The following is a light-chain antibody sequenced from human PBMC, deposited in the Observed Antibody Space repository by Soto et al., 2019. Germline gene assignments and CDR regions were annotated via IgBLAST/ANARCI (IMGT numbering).Light chain of an antibody. CDR1: SSNIGGNT. CDR2: SNN. CDR3: AAWDDSLNGVV. V-gene: IGLV1-44*01. J-gene: IGLJ2*01. Sequence: QSVLTQPPSASGTPGQRGTISCSGSSSNIGGNTVNWYQQLPGTAPKLLIYSNNQRPSGVPDRFSGSKSGTSASLAISGLQSEDEADYYCAAWDDSLNGVVFGGGTKLTVL.